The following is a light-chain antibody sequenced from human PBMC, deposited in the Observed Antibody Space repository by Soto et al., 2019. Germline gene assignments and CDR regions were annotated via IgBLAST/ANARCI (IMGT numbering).Light chain of an antibody. J-gene: IGKJ1*01. CDR1: QSISSW. Sequence: DIQLTQSPSTLSPSVGDRVTITCRASQSISSWLAWYQQKPGKAPKILIYKTSNLESGVPSRFSGSGSGTEFTLTISSLQPDDFATYYCQYYNNYCWTFGQGTKVEIK. CDR3: QYYNNYCWT. V-gene: IGKV1-5*03. CDR2: KTS.